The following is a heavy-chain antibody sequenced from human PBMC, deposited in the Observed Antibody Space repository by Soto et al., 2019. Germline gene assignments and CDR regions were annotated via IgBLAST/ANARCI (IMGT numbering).Heavy chain of an antibody. CDR1: GDGLACCY. V-gene: IGHV1-2*04. CDR3: ARDSPGGGIAARSPHGMDV. J-gene: IGHJ6*02. D-gene: IGHD6-6*01. CDR2: INPNSGGT. Sequence: GASVKLCCEECGDGLACCYRRWLRHATGQGLEWMGWINPNSGGTNYAQRFQGWVTMTRDTSISTAYMELSRLRSDDTAVYYCARDSPGGGIAARSPHGMDVWGQGTTVTVSS.